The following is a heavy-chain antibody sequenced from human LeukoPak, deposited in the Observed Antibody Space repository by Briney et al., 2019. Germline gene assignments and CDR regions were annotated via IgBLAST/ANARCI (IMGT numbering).Heavy chain of an antibody. J-gene: IGHJ5*02. D-gene: IGHD4-17*01. Sequence: SETLSLTCAVYGGSFSGYYWSWIRQPPGKGLERMGEINHSGSTNYNPSLKSRVTISVDTSKNQFSLKLSSVTAADTAVYYCARRHDYGDYLNWFDPWGQGTLVTVSS. V-gene: IGHV4-34*01. CDR2: INHSGST. CDR1: GGSFSGYY. CDR3: ARRHDYGDYLNWFDP.